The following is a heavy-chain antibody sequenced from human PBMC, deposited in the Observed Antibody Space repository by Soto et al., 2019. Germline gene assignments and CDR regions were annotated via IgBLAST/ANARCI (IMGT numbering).Heavy chain of an antibody. V-gene: IGHV1-2*04. CDR3: ARDRRYSGYDPEEDYYYYMDV. D-gene: IGHD5-12*01. CDR2: INPNSGGT. Sequence: GASVKVSCKASGYTFTGYYMHWVRQAPGQGLEWMGWINPNSGGTNYAQKFQGWVTMTRDTSISTAYMELSRLRSDDTAVYYCARDRRYSGYDPEEDYYYYMDVWGKGTTVTVSS. CDR1: GYTFTGYY. J-gene: IGHJ6*03.